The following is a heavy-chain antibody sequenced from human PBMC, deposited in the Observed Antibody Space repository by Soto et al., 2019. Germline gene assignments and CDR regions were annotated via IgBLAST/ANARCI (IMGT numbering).Heavy chain of an antibody. D-gene: IGHD2-21*01. Sequence: QDQLVQSGAEVKKPGASVKVSCEASEYIFTNYWISWVRLAPGQGLEWMGIIDPSRGSTTYAPKFQGRITMTRDTAAYTAYMELSSLRSEDTAVYYCAVCGGNMPPYPYTGLDVWGQGTTVIVSS. CDR3: AVCGGNMPPYPYTGLDV. J-gene: IGHJ6*02. V-gene: IGHV1-46*01. CDR2: IDPSRGST. CDR1: EYIFTNYW.